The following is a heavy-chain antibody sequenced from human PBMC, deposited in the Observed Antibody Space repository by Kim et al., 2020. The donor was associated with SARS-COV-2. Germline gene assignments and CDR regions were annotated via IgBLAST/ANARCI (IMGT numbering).Heavy chain of an antibody. J-gene: IGHJ4*01. D-gene: IGHD4-4*01. V-gene: IGHV3-73*01. CDR2: IRTRTNNYRT. Sequence: GGSLRLSCAASGFTFSVSALHWVRQASGKGLEWVGRIRTRTNNYRTAYAASVKGRFIVSRDDSKNTAYLQMNNLGVDDTAIYYCTRMDYSFDSWGPGTLV. CDR3: TRMDYSFDS. CDR1: GFTFSVSA.